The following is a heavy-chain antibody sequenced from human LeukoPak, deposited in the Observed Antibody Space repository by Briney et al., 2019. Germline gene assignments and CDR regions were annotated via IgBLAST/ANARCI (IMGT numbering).Heavy chain of an antibody. D-gene: IGHD5-24*01. CDR3: ARERDGRFFDY. CDR1: GLTFRSYW. J-gene: IGHJ4*02. Sequence: PGGSLRLSCAVSGLTFRSYWMSWVRQAPGKGLEWVANKNQEGSEKYFVDSVKGRFTISRDNAKNSLHLQMNTLRAEDTAVYYCARERDGRFFDYWGQGTLVTVSS. V-gene: IGHV3-7*01. CDR2: KNQEGSEK.